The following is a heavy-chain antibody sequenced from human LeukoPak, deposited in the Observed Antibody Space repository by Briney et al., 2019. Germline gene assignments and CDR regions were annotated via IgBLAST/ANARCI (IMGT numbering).Heavy chain of an antibody. CDR2: ISSSSRDT. J-gene: IGHJ3*02. CDR1: GFTFSDYS. Sequence: PGGSLRLSCAASGFTFSDYSMNWVRQAPGKGLDWVASISSSSRDTYYADSVKGRLTISRDNAKNSLYLQMNSLRAEDTAVYYCATEGYYYGFDIWGQGTMVTVSS. D-gene: IGHD3-10*01. CDR3: ATEGYYYGFDI. V-gene: IGHV3-21*04.